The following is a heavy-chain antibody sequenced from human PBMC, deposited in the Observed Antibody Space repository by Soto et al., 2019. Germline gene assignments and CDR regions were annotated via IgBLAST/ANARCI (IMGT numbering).Heavy chain of an antibody. CDR1: GDTFTTYW. J-gene: IGHJ4*02. CDR3: AISSGSVDY. Sequence: PGESRKISCKGSGDTFTTYWISWVRQMPGKGLEWMGRIDPSDSYTNYSPSFQGHVTISADKSISTAYLQLTSLQASDTAMYYCAISSGSVDYWGQGTLVTVSS. D-gene: IGHD3-10*01. V-gene: IGHV5-10-1*01. CDR2: IDPSDSYT.